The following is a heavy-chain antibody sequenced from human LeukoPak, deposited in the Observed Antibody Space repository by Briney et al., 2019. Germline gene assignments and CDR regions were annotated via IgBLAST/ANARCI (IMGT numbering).Heavy chain of an antibody. D-gene: IGHD3-9*01. CDR1: GGSICSYY. Sequence: PSETLSLTCTVSGGSICSYYWSWMRQPPGKGRVGMGYIYYSGSNNYNRSLKSRVTISVDTSKNQFSLKLSSVTAADTAVYYCARGFRYAKYYDILTGPIWGQGTMVSVSS. CDR2: IYYSGSN. J-gene: IGHJ3*02. CDR3: ARGFRYAKYYDILTGPI. V-gene: IGHV4-59*01.